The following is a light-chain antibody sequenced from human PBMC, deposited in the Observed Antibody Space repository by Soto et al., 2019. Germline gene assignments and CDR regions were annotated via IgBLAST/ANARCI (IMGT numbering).Light chain of an antibody. CDR2: DAS. Sequence: EIVLTQSPATLSLSPGERATLSCRASQGVSSYFAWYQQKPGQAPRLLIYDASNRATGIPARFSGSGSGTDFTLTISSLEPEDFAVYYCQPRSNSQLTFGGGTKVEIK. CDR1: QGVSSY. CDR3: QPRSNSQLT. J-gene: IGKJ4*02. V-gene: IGKV3-11*01.